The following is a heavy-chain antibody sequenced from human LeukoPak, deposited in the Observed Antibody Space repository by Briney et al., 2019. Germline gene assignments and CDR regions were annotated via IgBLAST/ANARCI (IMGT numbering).Heavy chain of an antibody. J-gene: IGHJ4*02. Sequence: GGSPRLSCVASGFTFSDYSLNWVRQAPGKGLEWISYIGISSGNTKYADSVKGRFTISGDNAKNSLYLQMNSLRVEDTAVYYCARDHNYAFDNWGQGTLVTVSS. CDR3: ARDHNYAFDN. CDR1: GFTFSDYS. D-gene: IGHD1-1*01. V-gene: IGHV3-48*04. CDR2: IGISSGNT.